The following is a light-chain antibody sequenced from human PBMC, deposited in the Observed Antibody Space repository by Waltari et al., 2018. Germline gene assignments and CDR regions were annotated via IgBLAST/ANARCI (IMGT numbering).Light chain of an antibody. J-gene: IGKJ3*01. CDR1: QSVASTY. V-gene: IGKV3-20*01. CDR3: QQYNTSFT. Sequence: IVLTQSPGTLSLSPGARATLSCRASQSVASTYFAWYQQRPGQAPRLLIYGASTRATGIPDRFSGSGSGTDFTLTISRLEPEDFAVYFCQQYNTSFTFGPGTKVDIK. CDR2: GAS.